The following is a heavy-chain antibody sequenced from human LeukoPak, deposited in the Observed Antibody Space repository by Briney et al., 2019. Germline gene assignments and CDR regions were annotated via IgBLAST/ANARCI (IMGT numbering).Heavy chain of an antibody. J-gene: IGHJ4*02. CDR3: AGHVVVTGTIDY. D-gene: IGHD2-21*02. Sequence: SETLSLTCTVSGGSISSSIYYWGRIRQPPGKGLEWIGSIYYSGSTYYNPSLKSRVTISVDTSKNQFSLKLSSVTAADTAVYYCAGHVVVTGTIDYWGQGTLVTVSS. CDR1: GGSISSSIYY. CDR2: IYYSGST. V-gene: IGHV4-39*07.